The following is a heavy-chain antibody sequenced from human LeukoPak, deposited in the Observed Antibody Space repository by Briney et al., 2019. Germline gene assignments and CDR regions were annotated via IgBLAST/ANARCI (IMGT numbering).Heavy chain of an antibody. V-gene: IGHV3-66*01. CDR2: TYSGGDT. CDR3: ARDVSY. J-gene: IGHJ4*02. CDR1: GFTFSSYA. Sequence: GRSLRLSCAASGFTFSSYAMSWVRQAPGKGLEWVSVTYSGGDTYYADSVKGRFTVSRDDSKNTVYLQMNSLRAEDTAVYYCARDVSYWGQGTLVTVSS.